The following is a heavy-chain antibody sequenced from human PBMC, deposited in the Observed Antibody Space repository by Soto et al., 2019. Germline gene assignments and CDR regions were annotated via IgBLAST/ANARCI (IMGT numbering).Heavy chain of an antibody. V-gene: IGHV4-59*01. Sequence: SETLSLTCTVSGGSIRSYYWSWIRQPPGKGLEWIGYIYYSGSTNYNPSLKSRVTISVDTSKNQFSLKLSSVTAADTAVYYCARDRGRLISYYYGMDVWGQGTTVTVSS. CDR3: ARDRGRLISYYYGMDV. CDR1: GGSIRSYY. CDR2: IYYSGST. D-gene: IGHD3-10*01. J-gene: IGHJ6*02.